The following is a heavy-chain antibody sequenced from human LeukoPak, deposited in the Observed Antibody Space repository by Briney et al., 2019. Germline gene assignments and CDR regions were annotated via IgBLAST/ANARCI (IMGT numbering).Heavy chain of an antibody. D-gene: IGHD1-26*01. V-gene: IGHV3-48*01. CDR2: ISRSSSSI. CDR3: AKLGATPGVY. Sequence: GGSLRLSCAVSGVTFSSYDMSWVRQAPGKGLEWVSYISRSSSSIYYADSVKGRFTISRDNAKNSLYLQMNSLRAEDTAVYYCAKLGATPGVYWGQGTLVTVSS. J-gene: IGHJ4*02. CDR1: GVTFSSYD.